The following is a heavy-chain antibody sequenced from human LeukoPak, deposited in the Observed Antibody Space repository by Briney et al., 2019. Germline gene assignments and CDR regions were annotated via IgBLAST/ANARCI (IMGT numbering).Heavy chain of an antibody. CDR2: IYYSGNT. D-gene: IGHD3-16*02. V-gene: IGHV4-39*01. CDR1: GGSISSSSYY. J-gene: IGHJ4*02. Sequence: SETPSLTCTVSGGSISSSSYYWGWIRQPPGKGLEWIGSIYYSGNTYYNPSLKSRVTISVDTSKNQFSLKLSSVTAADTAVYYCARHVTYFDYWGQGTLVTVSS. CDR3: ARHVTYFDY.